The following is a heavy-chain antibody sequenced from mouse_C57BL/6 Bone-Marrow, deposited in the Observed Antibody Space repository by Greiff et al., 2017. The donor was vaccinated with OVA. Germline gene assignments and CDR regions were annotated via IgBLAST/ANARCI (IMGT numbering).Heavy chain of an antibody. J-gene: IGHJ3*01. CDR2: FYPGSGSL. CDR3: ARHEGGIYYGNLTWFAY. Sequence: QVQLQQSGAELVKPGASVKLSCKASGYTFTEYTIHWVKQRSGQGLEWIGWFYPGSGSLKYNEKFKDKATLTADKSSSTVYMELSRLTSEDSAVYFCARHEGGIYYGNLTWFAYWGQGTLVTVSA. CDR1: GYTFTEYT. D-gene: IGHD2-1*01. V-gene: IGHV1-62-2*01.